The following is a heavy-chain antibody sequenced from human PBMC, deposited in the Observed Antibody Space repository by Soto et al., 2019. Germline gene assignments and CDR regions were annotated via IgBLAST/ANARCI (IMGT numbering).Heavy chain of an antibody. CDR2: IYYNEGT. Sequence: SETLSLTCTVSGVSISPYYWTWIRQPPGKELEWIGYIYYNEGTNYNPSLKSRDNMSIDTSKNQFSLKLTSVTTADTAVYYCARVTLPSTHFVVGRDWYFDLCGRGTLVTVSS. D-gene: IGHD2-15*01. V-gene: IGHV4-59*01. J-gene: IGHJ2*01. CDR1: GVSISPYY. CDR3: ARVTLPSTHFVVGRDWYFDL.